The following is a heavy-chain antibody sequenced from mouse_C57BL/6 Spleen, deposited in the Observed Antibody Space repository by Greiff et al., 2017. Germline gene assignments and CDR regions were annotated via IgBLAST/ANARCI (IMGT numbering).Heavy chain of an antibody. D-gene: IGHD1-1*01. CDR2: ISGGGGNT. CDR1: GFTFSSYT. CDR3: ARGGYYGSDYFDY. J-gene: IGHJ2*01. Sequence: EVMLVESGGGLVKPGGSLKLSCAASGFTFSSYTMSWVRQTPEKRLEWVATISGGGGNTYYPDSVKGRFTISRDNAKNTLYLQMSSRRSEDTALYYCARGGYYGSDYFDYWGQGTTLTVSS. V-gene: IGHV5-9*01.